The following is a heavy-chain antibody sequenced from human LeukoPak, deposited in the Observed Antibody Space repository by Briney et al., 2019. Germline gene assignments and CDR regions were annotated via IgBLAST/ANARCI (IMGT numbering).Heavy chain of an antibody. CDR1: GFTFGDYA. D-gene: IGHD3-22*01. J-gene: IGHJ5*02. CDR3: TRELLVKYYYDSSGYSIGFDP. V-gene: IGHV3-49*03. Sequence: GGSLRLSCTASGFTFGDYAMSWFRQAPGKGLEWVGFIRSKAYGGTTEYAASVKGRFTISRDDSKSIAYLQMNSLKTEDTAVYYCTRELLVKYYYDSSGYSIGFDPWGQGTLVTVSS. CDR2: IRSKAYGGTT.